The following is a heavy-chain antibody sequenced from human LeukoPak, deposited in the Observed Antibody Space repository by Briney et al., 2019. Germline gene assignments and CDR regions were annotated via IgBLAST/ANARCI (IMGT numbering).Heavy chain of an antibody. CDR1: GFTFSSYW. Sequence: GGSLRLSCAASGFTFSSYWMHWVRHAPGKGLVWVSRINSDGSSTSYADSVKGRFTISRDNAKNTLYLHMNSLRAEDTAVYYCARGGAIYYYYYYGMDVWGQGTTVTVSS. J-gene: IGHJ6*02. CDR2: INSDGSST. D-gene: IGHD2-15*01. V-gene: IGHV3-74*01. CDR3: ARGGAIYYYYYYGMDV.